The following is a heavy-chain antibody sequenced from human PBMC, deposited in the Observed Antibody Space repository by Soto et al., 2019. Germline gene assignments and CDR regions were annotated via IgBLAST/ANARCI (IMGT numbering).Heavy chain of an antibody. CDR2: ITSSGSEV. Sequence: PGGSLRLSCAASGFTFSGSAMTWVRQAPGKWLEYVSSITSSGSEVFHAASVKGRFTMSRDNSKNMLYLQMSSLRAEDTALYYCTKASSDRHHMDVWGQGTTVTVSS. V-gene: IGHV3-23*01. J-gene: IGHJ6*02. CDR1: GFTFSGSA. CDR3: TKASSDRHHMDV.